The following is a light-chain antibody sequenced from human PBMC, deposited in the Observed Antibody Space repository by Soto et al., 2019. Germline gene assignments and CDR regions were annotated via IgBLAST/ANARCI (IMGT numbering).Light chain of an antibody. CDR1: QRVSSGY. CDR3: HQRQSWPRT. V-gene: IGKV3-20*01. Sequence: EIVLTQSPGTLSLSPGERATLSCRASQRVSSGYLAWYQQKPGQTPRLLIYGASGRATGISDRFSGSGSGTDFTLTINSLAPEDFAIYYCHQRQSWPRTFGQGTKVDIK. CDR2: GAS. J-gene: IGKJ1*01.